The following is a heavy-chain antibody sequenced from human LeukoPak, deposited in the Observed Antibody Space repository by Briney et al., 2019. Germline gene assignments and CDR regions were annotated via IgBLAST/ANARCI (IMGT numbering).Heavy chain of an antibody. CDR2: IVVGSGNT. V-gene: IGHV1-58*02. CDR3: AAVPAGYSSSRYLHP. CDR1: GFTFTSSA. J-gene: IGHJ4*02. Sequence: SVKVSCKASGFTFTSSAMQWVRQARGQRLEWIGWIVVGSGNTNYAQKFQERVTITRDMSTSTAYMELSSLRSEDTAVYYCAAVPAGYSSSRYLHPWGQGTLVTVSS. D-gene: IGHD6-13*01.